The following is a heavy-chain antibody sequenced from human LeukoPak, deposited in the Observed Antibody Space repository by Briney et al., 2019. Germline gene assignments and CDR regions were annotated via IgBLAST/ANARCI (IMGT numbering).Heavy chain of an antibody. CDR3: ARDSYYDLYHFDY. D-gene: IGHD3-22*01. Sequence: GGSLRLSCAASGFTVSSNYMSWVRQAPGKGLEWVSVIYSGGSTYYADSVKGRFTISRDNSKNTLYLQMNSLRAEDTAVYYCARDSYYDLYHFDYWGQGTLVTVSS. V-gene: IGHV3-66*01. CDR2: IYSGGST. CDR1: GFTVSSNY. J-gene: IGHJ4*02.